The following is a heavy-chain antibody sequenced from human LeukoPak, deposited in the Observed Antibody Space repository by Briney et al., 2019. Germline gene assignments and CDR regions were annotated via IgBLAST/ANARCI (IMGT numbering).Heavy chain of an antibody. CDR2: IYYSGST. CDR3: ARDSGMIVHY. D-gene: IGHD3-22*01. CDR1: GGSISSGGYS. J-gene: IGHJ4*02. V-gene: IGHV4-31*03. Sequence: SETLSLTCTVSGGSISSGGYSWSWIRQHPGKGLEWIGYIYYSGSTYYNPSLKSRVTISVDTSKNQFSLKLSSVTAADTAVYYCARDSGMIVHYWGQGTLVTVSS.